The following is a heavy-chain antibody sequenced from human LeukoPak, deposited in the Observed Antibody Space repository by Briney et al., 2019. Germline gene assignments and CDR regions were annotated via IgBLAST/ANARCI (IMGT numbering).Heavy chain of an antibody. CDR3: ARLSGYCSSTSCYGFDP. Sequence: GESLKISCKGSGYSFISYWIGWVRQMPGKGLEWMGIIYPGDSDTRYSPSFQGQVTISADRSISTAYLQRSSIKPSDTTVVYCARLSGYCSSTSCYGFDPWGQGTLVTVSS. J-gene: IGHJ5*02. D-gene: IGHD2-2*01. CDR2: IYPGDSDT. CDR1: GYSFISYW. V-gene: IGHV5-51*01.